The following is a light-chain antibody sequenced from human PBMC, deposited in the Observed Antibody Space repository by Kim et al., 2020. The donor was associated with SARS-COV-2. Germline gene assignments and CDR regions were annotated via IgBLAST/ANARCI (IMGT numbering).Light chain of an antibody. CDR1: QSVSSN. CDR2: GAS. CDR3: HQYNDWPPGDT. Sequence: EIVMMQSPATLSVSPGDTATLSCRASQSVSSNLAWYQLKPGRAPTLLIYGASTRATGIPARFSGSGSGTEFTLTITSLQSGDFALYYCHQYNDWPPGDTFGQGTKLEI. V-gene: IGKV3-15*01. J-gene: IGKJ2*01.